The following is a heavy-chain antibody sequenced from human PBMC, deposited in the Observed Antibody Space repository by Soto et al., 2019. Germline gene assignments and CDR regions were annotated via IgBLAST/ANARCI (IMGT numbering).Heavy chain of an antibody. CDR2: IKSKTDGGTT. CDR3: TTDVSAYIVVVPAAKLSDY. Sequence: SLRLSCAASGFTFSNAWMSWVRQAPGKGLEWVGRIKSKTDGGTTDYAAPVKGRFTISRDDSKNTLYLQMNSLKTEDTAVYYCTTDVSAYIVVVPAAKLSDYWGQGTLVTVSS. J-gene: IGHJ4*02. V-gene: IGHV3-15*01. CDR1: GFTFSNAW. D-gene: IGHD2-2*01.